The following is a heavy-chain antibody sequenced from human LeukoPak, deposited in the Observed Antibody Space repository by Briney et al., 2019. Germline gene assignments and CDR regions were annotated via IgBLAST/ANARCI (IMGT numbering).Heavy chain of an antibody. V-gene: IGHV3-66*01. Sequence: PGGSLRLSCAASGFTFSDYAMHWVRQAPGKGLEWVSVIYSGGSTYYADSVKGRFTISRDNSKNTLYLQMNSLRAEDTAVYYCASGGSSGDAFDIWGQGTMVTVSS. CDR1: GFTFSDYA. D-gene: IGHD3-22*01. CDR2: IYSGGST. J-gene: IGHJ3*02. CDR3: ASGGSSGDAFDI.